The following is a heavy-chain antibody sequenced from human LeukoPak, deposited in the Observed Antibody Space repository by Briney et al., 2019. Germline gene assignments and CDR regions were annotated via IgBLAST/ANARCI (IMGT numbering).Heavy chain of an antibody. CDR1: AFTFSTYG. J-gene: IGHJ4*02. Sequence: PGGSLRLSCAASAFTFSTYGLHWVRQAPGKGLEWVAVIWYDGSNKYYADSVKGRFTISRDNSKNTLYLQMNSLRAEDTAVYYCARESGSSYGDFDYWGQGTLVTVSS. CDR2: IWYDGSNK. D-gene: IGHD5-18*01. V-gene: IGHV3-33*08. CDR3: ARESGSSYGDFDY.